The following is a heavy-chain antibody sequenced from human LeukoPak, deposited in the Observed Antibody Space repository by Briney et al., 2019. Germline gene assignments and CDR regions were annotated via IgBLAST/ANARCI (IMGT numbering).Heavy chain of an antibody. J-gene: IGHJ4*02. D-gene: IGHD3-10*01. CDR2: IWYDGSNQ. CDR1: GFTFSNYG. V-gene: IGHV3-33*01. Sequence: GRSLRLSCAASGFTFSNYGMHWVRQAPGKGLEWVAVIWYDGSNQYYADSVKGRFTISRDNSKNTLYLQMNSLRAEDTAVYYCERDYYGSETHIDYRFQGTLVNVSS. CDR3: ERDYYGSETHIDY.